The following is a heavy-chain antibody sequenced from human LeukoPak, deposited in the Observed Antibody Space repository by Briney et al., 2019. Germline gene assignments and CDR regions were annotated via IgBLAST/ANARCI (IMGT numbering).Heavy chain of an antibody. CDR2: INPSGGST. CDR3: AREEQPNYYDSSGYYHNWFDP. Sequence: GALVKVSCKASGYTFTSYYMHWVRQAPGQGLEWMGIINPSGGSTSYAQKFQGRVTMTRDTSTSTVYMELSSLRSEDTAVYYCAREEQPNYYDSSGYYHNWFDPWGQGTLVTVSS. CDR1: GYTFTSYY. V-gene: IGHV1-46*01. D-gene: IGHD3-22*01. J-gene: IGHJ5*02.